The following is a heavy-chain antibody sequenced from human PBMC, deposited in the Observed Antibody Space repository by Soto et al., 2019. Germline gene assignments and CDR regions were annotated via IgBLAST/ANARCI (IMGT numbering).Heavy chain of an antibody. Sequence: GASVKVSCKASGGTFSSYAISWVRQAPGQGLEWMGGIIPIFGTANYAQKFQGRVTITADKSTSTAYVELSSLRSEDTAVYYCARPKVGSSPGDYYYGMDVWGQGTTVTVSS. V-gene: IGHV1-69*06. J-gene: IGHJ6*02. CDR2: IIPIFGTA. CDR3: ARPKVGSSPGDYYYGMDV. CDR1: GGTFSSYA. D-gene: IGHD6-13*01.